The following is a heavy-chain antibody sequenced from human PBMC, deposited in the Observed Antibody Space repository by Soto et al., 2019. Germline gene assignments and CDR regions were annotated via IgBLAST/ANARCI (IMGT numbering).Heavy chain of an antibody. CDR1: GFTFSSYA. Sequence: GGSLRLSCAASGFTFSSYAMHWVRQAPGKGLEWVAVISYDGSNKYYADSVKGRFTISRDNSKNTLYLQMNSLRAEDTAVYYCARVYHYGSGYYYYGMDVWGQGTTVTVSS. D-gene: IGHD3-10*01. V-gene: IGHV3-30-3*01. CDR2: ISYDGSNK. J-gene: IGHJ6*02. CDR3: ARVYHYGSGYYYYGMDV.